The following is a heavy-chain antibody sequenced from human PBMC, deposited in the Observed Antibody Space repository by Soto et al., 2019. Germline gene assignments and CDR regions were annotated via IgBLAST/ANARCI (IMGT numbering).Heavy chain of an antibody. V-gene: IGHV4-59*11. J-gene: IGHJ5*02. Sequence: SETLSLTCTVSGGSISGHYWTWIRQPPGKGLEWLGYVYYTGRTNYNPSVHSRITISVDTSKNQFSLKLTSVTAADTAVYYCARAYYDSSGYYYNWFDPWGQGTLVTVS. CDR1: GGSISGHY. CDR3: ARAYYDSSGYYYNWFDP. D-gene: IGHD3-22*01. CDR2: VYYTGRT.